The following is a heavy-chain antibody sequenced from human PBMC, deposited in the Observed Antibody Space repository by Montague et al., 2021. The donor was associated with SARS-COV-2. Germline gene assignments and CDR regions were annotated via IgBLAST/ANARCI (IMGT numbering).Heavy chain of an antibody. Sequence: RLSWSASGFTFSSYAMSWVRQAPGKGLEWVSGISDSGGSTYYADSVKGRFTISRDNSKNTLYLQMNSLRAEDTAVYCCAKGGERITMIVVVITLADFDYWGQGTLVTVSS. V-gene: IGHV3-23*01. J-gene: IGHJ4*02. CDR1: GFTFSSYA. D-gene: IGHD3-22*01. CDR3: AKGGERITMIVVVITLADFDY. CDR2: ISDSGGST.